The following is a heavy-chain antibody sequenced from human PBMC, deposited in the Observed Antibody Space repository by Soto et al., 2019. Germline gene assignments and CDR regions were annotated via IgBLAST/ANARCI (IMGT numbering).Heavy chain of an antibody. J-gene: IGHJ4*02. CDR1: GFSFSTYS. CDR2: ISTSSGTM. D-gene: IGHD3-10*01. Sequence: EVQLVESGGGLVQPGGSLRLSCAASGFSFSTYSMNWVRQAPGKGLEWLSYISTSSGTMHYADSVKGRFTISRDNDKNSLYLQMSSLRDEDTAVYYCARKPHYYVSWSYAVFADYWGKGTLVTVS. V-gene: IGHV3-48*02. CDR3: ARKPHYYVSWSYAVFADY.